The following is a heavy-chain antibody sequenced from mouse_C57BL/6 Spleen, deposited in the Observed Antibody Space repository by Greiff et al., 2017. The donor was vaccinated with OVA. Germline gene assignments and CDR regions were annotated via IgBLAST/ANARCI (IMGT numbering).Heavy chain of an antibody. J-gene: IGHJ3*01. V-gene: IGHV1-55*01. CDR2: IYPGSGST. CDR3: ARAGVGQLRPWFAY. CDR1: GYTFTSYW. D-gene: IGHD3-2*02. Sequence: LQQPGAELVKPGASVKMSCKASGYTFTSYWITWVKQRPGQGLEWIGDIYPGSGSTNYNEKFKSKATLTVDTSSSTAYMQLSSLTSEDSAVYYCARAGVGQLRPWFAYWGQGTLVTVSA.